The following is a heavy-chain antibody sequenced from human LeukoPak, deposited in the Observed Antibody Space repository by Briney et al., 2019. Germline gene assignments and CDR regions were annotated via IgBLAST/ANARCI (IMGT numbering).Heavy chain of an antibody. D-gene: IGHD1-26*01. CDR1: GGSISSGGYY. V-gene: IGHV4-61*08. Sequence: SETLSLTCAVSGGSISSGGYYWSWIRQPPGKGLEWIGYIYYSGSTNYNPSLKSRVTISVDTSKNQFSLKLSSVTAADTAVYYCARDRGGSYYGAFDIWGQGTMVTVSS. CDR2: IYYSGST. CDR3: ARDRGGSYYGAFDI. J-gene: IGHJ3*02.